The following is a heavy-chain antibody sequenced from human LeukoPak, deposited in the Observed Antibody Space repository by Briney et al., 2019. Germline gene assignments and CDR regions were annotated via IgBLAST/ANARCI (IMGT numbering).Heavy chain of an antibody. CDR3: AKAPIVVVVAALLYFDY. CDR1: GGTFSSYA. CDR2: ISGSGGST. V-gene: IGHV3-23*01. J-gene: IGHJ4*02. Sequence: PRASVKVSCKASGGTFSSYAMSWVRQAPGKGLEWVSAISGSGGSTYYADSVKGRFTISRDNSKNTLYLQMNSLRAEDTAVYYCAKAPIVVVVAALLYFDYWGQGTLVTVSS. D-gene: IGHD2-15*01.